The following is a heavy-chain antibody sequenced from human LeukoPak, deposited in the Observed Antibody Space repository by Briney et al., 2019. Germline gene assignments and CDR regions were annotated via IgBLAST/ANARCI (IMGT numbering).Heavy chain of an antibody. J-gene: IGHJ4*02. V-gene: IGHV1-69*13. CDR1: GGTFSSYA. CDR3: AISFSGWYPPLDY. CDR2: IIPIFGTA. Sequence: ASVKVSCKASGGTFSSYAISWVRQAPGQGLEWMGGIIPIFGTANYAQKFQGRVTITADESTSTAYMELSSLRSEDTAVYYCAISFSGWYPPLDYWGQGTLVTVSS. D-gene: IGHD6-19*01.